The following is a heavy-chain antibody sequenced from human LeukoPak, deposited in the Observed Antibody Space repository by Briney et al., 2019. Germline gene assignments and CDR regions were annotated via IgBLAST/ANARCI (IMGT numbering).Heavy chain of an antibody. D-gene: IGHD3-16*01. CDR3: ARDWGY. J-gene: IGHJ4*02. CDR1: GFTFSSYG. V-gene: IGHV3-48*04. Sequence: GGSLRLSCAASGFTFSSYGMHWVRQAPGKGLEWVSYISSSSSTIYYADSVKGRFTISRDNAKNSLYLQMNSLRAEDTAVYYCARDWGYWGQGTLVTVSS. CDR2: ISSSSSTI.